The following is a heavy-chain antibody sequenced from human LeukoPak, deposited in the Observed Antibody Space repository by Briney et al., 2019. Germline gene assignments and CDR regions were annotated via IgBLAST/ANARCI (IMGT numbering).Heavy chain of an antibody. Sequence: GGSLRLSCAASGFTFSSYWMSWVRQAPGKGLEWVSNISGGDVSTYYADSVKGRFTISRDNSKNTLYLQMNSLRADDTAVYYCAKSGYNRFDYWGQGTLVTVSS. CDR3: AKSGYNRFDY. V-gene: IGHV3-23*01. CDR1: GFTFSSYW. J-gene: IGHJ4*02. CDR2: ISGGDVST. D-gene: IGHD5-24*01.